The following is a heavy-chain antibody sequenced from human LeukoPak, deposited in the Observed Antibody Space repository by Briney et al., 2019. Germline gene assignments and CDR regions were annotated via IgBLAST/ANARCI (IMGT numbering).Heavy chain of an antibody. CDR2: IRYDGSKK. Sequence: GGSLRLSCAVSGLSISGNGMHWVRQAPGKGLEWVALIRYDGSKKYYADSVKGRFTISRDNSKTTMYLEMSSLRAEDTAVYYCARDQGTLSITVPGFLDYWGQGTLVTVSS. CDR1: GLSISGNG. D-gene: IGHD6-13*01. J-gene: IGHJ4*02. CDR3: ARDQGTLSITVPGFLDY. V-gene: IGHV3-30*02.